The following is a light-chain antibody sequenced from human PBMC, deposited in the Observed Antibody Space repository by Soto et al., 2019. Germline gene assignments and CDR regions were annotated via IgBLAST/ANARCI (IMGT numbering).Light chain of an antibody. CDR3: QKYDNAPLT. CDR2: AAY. V-gene: IGKV1-27*01. J-gene: IGKJ4*01. Sequence: DIQMTQAPSSLSASVGDRVTITCRARQDISTYLAWYQQKPGKVPKLLISAAYTLQSGVPPRFSGSGSGTDFTLTISSLQPEDVATYYCQKYDNAPLTFGGGTMLEIK. CDR1: QDISTY.